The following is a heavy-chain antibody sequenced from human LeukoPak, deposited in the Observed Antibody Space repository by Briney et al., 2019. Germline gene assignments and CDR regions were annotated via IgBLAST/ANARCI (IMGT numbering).Heavy chain of an antibody. V-gene: IGHV1-69*05. CDR1: GYTFTGYY. CDR2: IIPLFGTA. Sequence: SVKVSCKASGYTFTGYYMHWVRQAPGQGLEWMGGIIPLFGTANYAQKFQGRVTITTDESTSTAYMELSSLRSEDTAIYYCARVFARGGEISGSYYYYWGQGTLVTVSS. J-gene: IGHJ4*02. CDR3: ARVFARGGEISGSYYYY. D-gene: IGHD1-26*01.